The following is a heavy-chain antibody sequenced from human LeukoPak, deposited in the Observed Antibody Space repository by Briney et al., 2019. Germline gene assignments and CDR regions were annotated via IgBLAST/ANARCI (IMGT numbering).Heavy chain of an antibody. Sequence: KPSETLSPTCTVSGGSISSGSYYWGWIRQPPGKGLEWIGSIYYSGSTDYNPSLKSRVIISVDTSKNQFSLKLSSVTAADTAVYYCAGDYCSGGSCYIDYWGQGTLVTVSS. CDR3: AGDYCSGGSCYIDY. CDR1: GGSISSGSYY. CDR2: IYYSGST. J-gene: IGHJ4*02. D-gene: IGHD2-15*01. V-gene: IGHV4-39*02.